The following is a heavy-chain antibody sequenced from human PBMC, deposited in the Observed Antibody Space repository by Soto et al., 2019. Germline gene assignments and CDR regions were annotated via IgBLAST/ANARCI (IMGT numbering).Heavy chain of an antibody. V-gene: IGHV3-74*01. CDR1: GFTFSSSW. D-gene: IGHD6-6*01. J-gene: IGHJ5*02. Sequence: GGSQRLSYAASGFTFSSSWVHWVRQAPGKGLGWVSRVSGDGSSTNYADSVKGRFTISRDNAKNTLYLQMNSLRAEDTAVYYCARGIPAARLNWFDPWGQGTLVTVSS. CDR2: VSGDGSST. CDR3: ARGIPAARLNWFDP.